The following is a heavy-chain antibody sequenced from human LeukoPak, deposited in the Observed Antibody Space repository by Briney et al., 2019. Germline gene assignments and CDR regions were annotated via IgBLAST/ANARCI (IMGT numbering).Heavy chain of an antibody. D-gene: IGHD3-16*01. Sequence: SETLSLTCIVSGGSISSYYWSWIRQPPGKGLEWIGYIYTSGSTNYNPSLKSRVTISVDTSKNQFSLKLSSVTAADTAVYYCARGARVWDYYYYYMDVWGKGTTVTVSS. V-gene: IGHV4-4*09. CDR3: ARGARVWDYYYYYMDV. CDR2: IYTSGST. CDR1: GGSISSYY. J-gene: IGHJ6*03.